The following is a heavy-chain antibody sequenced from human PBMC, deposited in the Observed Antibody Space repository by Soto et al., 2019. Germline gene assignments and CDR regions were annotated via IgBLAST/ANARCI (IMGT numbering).Heavy chain of an antibody. CDR2: ISYDGSNK. V-gene: IGHV3-30*18. J-gene: IGHJ4*02. D-gene: IGHD2-15*01. CDR1: GFTFSSYG. Sequence: QVQLVESGGGVVQPGRSLRLSCAASGFTFSSYGMHWVRQAPGKGLEWVAGISYDGSNKYYADSVKGRFTISRDNSKNTLYLQMNSLRAEDTAVYYCAKNAGSVAATFFDYWGQGTLVTVSS. CDR3: AKNAGSVAATFFDY.